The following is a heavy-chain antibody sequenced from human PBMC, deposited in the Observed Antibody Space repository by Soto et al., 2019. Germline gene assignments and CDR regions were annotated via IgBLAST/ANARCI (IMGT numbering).Heavy chain of an antibody. CDR3: AGDYYDFRSGPVRPDAFDI. CDR2: ISAYNGNT. D-gene: IGHD3-3*01. J-gene: IGHJ3*02. CDR1: GYTFTSYG. Sequence: ASVKVSCKASGYTFTSYGISWVRQAPGQGLEWMGWISAYNGNTNYAQKLQGRVTMTTDTSTSTPYMELRSLRSDDTAVYYCAGDYYDFRSGPVRPDAFDIWGQGTMVTVSS. V-gene: IGHV1-18*04.